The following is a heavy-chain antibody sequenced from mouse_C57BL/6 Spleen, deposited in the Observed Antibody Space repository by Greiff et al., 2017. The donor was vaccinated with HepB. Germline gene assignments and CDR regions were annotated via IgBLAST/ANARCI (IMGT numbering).Heavy chain of an antibody. J-gene: IGHJ1*03. V-gene: IGHV5-9-1*02. CDR3: TRAENYGRGYFDV. Sequence: EVKLMESGEGLVKPGGSLKLSCAASGFTFSSYAMSWVRQTPEKRLEWVAYISSGGDYIYYADTVKGRFTISRDNARNTLYLQMSSLKSEDTAMYYCTRAENYGRGYFDVWGTGTTVTVSS. CDR1: GFTFSSYA. D-gene: IGHD1-1*01. CDR2: ISSGGDYI.